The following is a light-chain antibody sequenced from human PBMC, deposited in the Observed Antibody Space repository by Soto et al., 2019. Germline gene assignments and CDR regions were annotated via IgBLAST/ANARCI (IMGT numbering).Light chain of an antibody. J-gene: IGKJ1*01. CDR2: EAS. Sequence: DIHLTQSPSTLSASVGDRVTITCRASQNVKSWLAWYQQKSGKGPKLLIYEASSLESGVPSRFSGSGSGTEFTLTISSLQPYDFATYYCQQYNTYPWTFGQGTKVDIK. V-gene: IGKV1-5*03. CDR1: QNVKSW. CDR3: QQYNTYPWT.